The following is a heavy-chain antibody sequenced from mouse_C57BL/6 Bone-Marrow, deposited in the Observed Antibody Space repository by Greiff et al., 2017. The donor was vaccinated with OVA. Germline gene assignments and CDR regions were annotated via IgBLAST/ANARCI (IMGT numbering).Heavy chain of an antibody. Sequence: QVQLQQPGAELVKPGASVKMSCKASGYTFTSYWITWVKQRPGQGLKWIGDIYPASGSTNYNEKFKSKATLTVDTSSSTAYMQLSSLTSEDSAVYYCARGGLRRDYWGQGTTLTVSS. CDR2: IYPASGST. V-gene: IGHV1-55*01. CDR3: ARGGLRRDY. D-gene: IGHD2-2*01. J-gene: IGHJ2*01. CDR1: GYTFTSYW.